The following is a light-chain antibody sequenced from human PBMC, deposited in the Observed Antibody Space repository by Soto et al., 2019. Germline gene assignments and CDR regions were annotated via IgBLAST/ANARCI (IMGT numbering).Light chain of an antibody. Sequence: QSALTQPASVSGSPGQSITISCTGTSSDVGGYNYVSWYQQHPGKAPNLMIYDVSNRPSGVSNRFSGSKSGNTASLTISGLQAEDEADYYCSSYTSSSPLVVVFGGGTKVTVL. V-gene: IGLV2-14*01. CDR2: DVS. J-gene: IGLJ2*01. CDR1: SSDVGGYNY. CDR3: SSYTSSSPLVVV.